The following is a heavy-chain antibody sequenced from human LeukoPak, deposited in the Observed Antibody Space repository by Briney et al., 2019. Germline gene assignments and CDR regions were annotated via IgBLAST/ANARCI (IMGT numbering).Heavy chain of an antibody. V-gene: IGHV3-23*01. D-gene: IGHD2-2*01. J-gene: IGHJ4*02. Sequence: GGSLRLSCAASGFTFSSYAMSWVRQAPGKGLEWVSAISGSGGSTYYADSVKGRFTISRDNSKDTLYLQVSSLRAEGTAVYYCAKGVYSTSWWSVDYWGQGTLVTVSS. CDR2: ISGSGGST. CDR3: AKGVYSTSWWSVDY. CDR1: GFTFSSYA.